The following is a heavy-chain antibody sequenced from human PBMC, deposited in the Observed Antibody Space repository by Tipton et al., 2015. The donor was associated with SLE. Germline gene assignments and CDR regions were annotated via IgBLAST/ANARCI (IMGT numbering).Heavy chain of an antibody. CDR3: ARRPSTYMVQGVEYYFDS. D-gene: IGHD3-10*01. J-gene: IGHJ4*02. Sequence: TLSLTCTVSGGSISSHYWSWIRQPPGKGLEWIGYIYYSGSTNYNPSLKSRVTISVDTSKNQFSLKLTSVIAADTAVYYCARRPSTYMVQGVEYYFDSWGQGTLVTVSS. CDR1: GGSISSHY. V-gene: IGHV4-59*11. CDR2: IYYSGST.